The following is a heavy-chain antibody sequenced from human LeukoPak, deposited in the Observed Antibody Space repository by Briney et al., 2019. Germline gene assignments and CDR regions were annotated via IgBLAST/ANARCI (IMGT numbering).Heavy chain of an antibody. CDR2: ISSSGCTI. Sequence: GWSLRLSCAASGFTFSSYEMNWVRPAAGKGLAWVSYISSSGCTIYYADSLKGRFTISREHAKNSLYLQMNSLRAGDQAVFYCGGEAAGKSSSTSSYQGGCYYYGMDVWGKGTTVTVSS. CDR3: GGEAAGKSSSTSSYQGGCYYYGMDV. D-gene: IGHD2-2*01. J-gene: IGHJ6*04. CDR1: GFTFSSYE. V-gene: IGHV3-48*03.